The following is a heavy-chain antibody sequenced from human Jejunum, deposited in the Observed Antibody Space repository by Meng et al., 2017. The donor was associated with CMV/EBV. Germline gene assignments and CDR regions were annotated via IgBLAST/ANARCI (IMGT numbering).Heavy chain of an antibody. V-gene: IGHV3-30*02. CDR1: AFISNDHV. Sequence: AFISNDHVIQWVRQAPGQGLEWVASMRFDEANKYYGDSVKGRFTISRDNVKNSLYLLMESLRAEDTAIYYCVRGGSSGTLKYFDYWGQGALVTVSS. CDR2: MRFDEANK. D-gene: IGHD3-3*01. CDR3: VRGGSSGTLKYFDY. J-gene: IGHJ4*02.